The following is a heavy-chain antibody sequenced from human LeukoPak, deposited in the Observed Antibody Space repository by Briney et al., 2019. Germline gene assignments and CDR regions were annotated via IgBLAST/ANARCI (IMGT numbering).Heavy chain of an antibody. J-gene: IGHJ5*02. D-gene: IGHD3-3*01. CDR2: ISGSGGST. Sequence: GGSLRLSCAAPGFTFSSYAMSWVRQAPGKGLEWVSAISGSGGSTYYADSVKGRFTISRDNSKNTLYLQMNSLRAEDTAVYYCAKTTPDDFWSGYYPGPYNWFDPWGQGTLVTVSS. CDR3: AKTTPDDFWSGYYPGPYNWFDP. CDR1: GFTFSSYA. V-gene: IGHV3-23*01.